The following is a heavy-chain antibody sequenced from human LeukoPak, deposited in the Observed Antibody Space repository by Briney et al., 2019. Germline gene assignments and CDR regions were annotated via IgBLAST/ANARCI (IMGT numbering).Heavy chain of an antibody. D-gene: IGHD1-26*01. V-gene: IGHV3-23*01. J-gene: IGHJ4*02. CDR1: GLTFSSYA. Sequence: PGGSLRLSCAASGLTFSSYAMNWVRQAPEKGLEWVSGISDSGLNTYYADSVKGRFTISRDNSKNTLYLQMNSLRAEDTALYYCAARPTIEWDLLRGDYWGQGTLVTVSS. CDR2: ISDSGLNT. CDR3: AARPTIEWDLLRGDY.